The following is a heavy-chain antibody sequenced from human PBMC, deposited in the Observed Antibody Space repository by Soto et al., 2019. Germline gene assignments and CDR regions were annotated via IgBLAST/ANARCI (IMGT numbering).Heavy chain of an antibody. CDR2: ISAYNGNT. CDR1: GYTFTSYG. J-gene: IGHJ3*02. CDR3: ARGYCSGGSCHTDAFDI. D-gene: IGHD2-15*01. V-gene: IGHV1-18*01. Sequence: ASVKASCKASGYTFTSYGISWVRQAPGQGLEWMGWISAYNGNTNYAQKLQGRVTMTTDTSTSTAYMELRSLRSDDTAVYYCARGYCSGGSCHTDAFDIWGQGTMVTVSS.